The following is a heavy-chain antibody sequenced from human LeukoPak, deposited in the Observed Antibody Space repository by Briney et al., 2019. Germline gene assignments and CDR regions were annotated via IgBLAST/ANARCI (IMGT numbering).Heavy chain of an antibody. V-gene: IGHV3-30*02. CDR2: IRYDGSNK. Sequence: GGSLRLSCAASGFTFSSYGMHWVRQAPGKGLEWGAFIRYDGSNKYYADSVKGRLTISRDNSKNTLYLQMNSRRAEDTAVYYCAKDPIYVDTAMVPPSYYFDYWGQGTLVTVSS. D-gene: IGHD5-18*01. CDR1: GFTFSSYG. J-gene: IGHJ4*02. CDR3: AKDPIYVDTAMVPPSYYFDY.